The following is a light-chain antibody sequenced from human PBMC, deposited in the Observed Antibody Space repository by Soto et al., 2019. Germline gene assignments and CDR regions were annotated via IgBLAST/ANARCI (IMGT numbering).Light chain of an antibody. Sequence: QTVVTQPPSASGTPGQRVTISCSGSRSNIGSNTVNWYQQLPTAAPKLLIYSNNQRPSGVPDRFSGSKSGTSASLAISGLQSDDESDYYCAAWDESLNGDLVFGGGTKLTVL. V-gene: IGLV1-44*01. CDR1: RSNIGSNT. CDR3: AAWDESLNGDLV. J-gene: IGLJ2*01. CDR2: SNN.